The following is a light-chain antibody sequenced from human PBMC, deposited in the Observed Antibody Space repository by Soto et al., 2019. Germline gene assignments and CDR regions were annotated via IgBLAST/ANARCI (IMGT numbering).Light chain of an antibody. Sequence: QSLLNQPASVSASPGHSITITCTGTSSDIGGYNYVSWYQQHPGKAPKLVIYEVTNRPSGVSDRFSGSKSGNTASLTIYGRQSEDEAEYYCSSYSTISTWVFGGGTKLTVL. CDR2: EVT. CDR3: SSYSTISTWV. V-gene: IGLV2-14*01. J-gene: IGLJ3*02. CDR1: SSDIGGYNY.